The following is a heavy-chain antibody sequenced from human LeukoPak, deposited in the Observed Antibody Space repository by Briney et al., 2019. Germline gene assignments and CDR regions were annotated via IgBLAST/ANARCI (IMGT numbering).Heavy chain of an antibody. CDR1: GGSISSGDYY. V-gene: IGHV4-30-4*01. Sequence: SQTLSLTCTVSGGSISSGDYYWSWIRQPPGKGLEWIGYIYYSGSAYYNPSLKSRVTISVDTSKNQFSLKLSSVTAADTAVYYCARYDSSGCDFDYWGQGTLVTVSS. CDR3: ARYDSSGCDFDY. CDR2: IYYSGSA. J-gene: IGHJ4*02. D-gene: IGHD3-22*01.